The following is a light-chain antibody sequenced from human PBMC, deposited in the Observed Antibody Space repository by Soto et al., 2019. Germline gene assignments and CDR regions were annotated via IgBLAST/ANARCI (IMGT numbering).Light chain of an antibody. CDR2: GAT. V-gene: IGKV3-20*01. CDR3: QQYVTSPAIT. J-gene: IGKJ5*01. CDR1: ESVGDY. Sequence: PGERATLSCWASESVGDYLAWYQQKPGQAPRLLIYGATKRTSGTPVRFSGTGSETAFTLAISRLEPGDFAVYYCQQYVTSPAITFGQGTRLEIK.